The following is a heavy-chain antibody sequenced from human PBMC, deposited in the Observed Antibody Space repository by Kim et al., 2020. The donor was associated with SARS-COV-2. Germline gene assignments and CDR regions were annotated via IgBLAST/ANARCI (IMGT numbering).Heavy chain of an antibody. D-gene: IGHD3-3*01. Sequence: ASVKVSCKASGYTFTSYDINWVRQATGQGLEWMGWMNPNSGNTGYAQKFQGRVTMTRNTSISTAYMELSSLRSEDTAVYYCARMRVDYDFWSGYWALGYWGQGTLVTVSS. V-gene: IGHV1-8*01. CDR1: GYTFTSYD. CDR3: ARMRVDYDFWSGYWALGY. CDR2: MNPNSGNT. J-gene: IGHJ4*02.